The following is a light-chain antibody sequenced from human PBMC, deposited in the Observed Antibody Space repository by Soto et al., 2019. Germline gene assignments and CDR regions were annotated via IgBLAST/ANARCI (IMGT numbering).Light chain of an antibody. J-gene: IGKJ4*01. CDR3: QQYASSPLT. Sequence: EIVLTQSPGTLSLSPGERATLSCRASQSVSSSYLAWYQQKPDPAPRLLIYGASSRATGIPGRFSGSGSGTDFTLTISSLQSEDFAVYYCQQYASSPLTFGGGTKVEIK. V-gene: IGKV3-20*01. CDR2: GAS. CDR1: QSVSSSY.